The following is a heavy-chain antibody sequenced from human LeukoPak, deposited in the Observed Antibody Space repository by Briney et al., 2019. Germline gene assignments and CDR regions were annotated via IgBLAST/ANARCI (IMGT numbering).Heavy chain of an antibody. CDR3: ARYSGSYGYFDY. Sequence: GGSLRLSCAVSGFTVSSNYMTWVRQAPGKGLEWVSIIYSGGSTYYADSVKGRFTISRDNSKNTLYLQTNSLRAEDTAVYYCARYSGSYGYFDYWGQGTLVTVSS. V-gene: IGHV3-66*02. CDR2: IYSGGST. D-gene: IGHD1-26*01. J-gene: IGHJ4*02. CDR1: GFTVSSNY.